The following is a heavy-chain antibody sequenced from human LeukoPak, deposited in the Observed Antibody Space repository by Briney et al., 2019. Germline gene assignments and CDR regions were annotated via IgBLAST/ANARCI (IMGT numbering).Heavy chain of an antibody. D-gene: IGHD2-2*01. CDR2: ISGDGRGT. Sequence: GGSLRLSCAASGFIFTDYWMHWVRQGPGKELVWVARISGDGRGTTYADSVKGRFTISRDNAKNTLYLQMNSLRAEDTAVYYCARGKKDQLLYYYYMDVWGKGTTVTVSS. V-gene: IGHV3-74*01. CDR1: GFIFTDYW. CDR3: ARGKKDQLLYYYYMDV. J-gene: IGHJ6*03.